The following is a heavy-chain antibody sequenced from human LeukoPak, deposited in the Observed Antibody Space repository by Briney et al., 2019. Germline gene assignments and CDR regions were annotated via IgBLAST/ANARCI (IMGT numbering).Heavy chain of an antibody. D-gene: IGHD5-12*01. CDR3: ARDFSGYDYNFDF. CDR2: ISSSSSYM. J-gene: IGHJ4*02. V-gene: IGHV3-21*01. Sequence: GGSLRLSCAASGFTFSTYTMNWVRQAPGKGLEWVSFISSSSSYMYYADSVKGRFTISRDNTKKSLYLQMNSLRAEDTAVYYCARDFSGYDYNFDFWGQGTLVTVSS. CDR1: GFTFSTYT.